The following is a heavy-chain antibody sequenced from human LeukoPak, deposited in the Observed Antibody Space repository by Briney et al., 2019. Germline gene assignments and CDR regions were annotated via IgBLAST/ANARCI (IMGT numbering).Heavy chain of an antibody. CDR1: GGSISSYY. J-gene: IGHJ4*02. Sequence: SETLSLTCTVSGGSISSYYWSWIRQPPGKGLEWIGYIYYSGSTNYNPSLKSRVTISVDTSKNQFFLKLSSVTAADTAVYYCARHTYSSSFIGDSDYWGQGTLVTVSS. CDR3: ARHTYSSSFIGDSDY. D-gene: IGHD6-13*01. CDR2: IYYSGST. V-gene: IGHV4-59*08.